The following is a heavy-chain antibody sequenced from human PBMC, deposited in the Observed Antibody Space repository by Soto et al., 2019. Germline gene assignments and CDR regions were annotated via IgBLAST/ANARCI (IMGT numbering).Heavy chain of an antibody. CDR3: ARGQRFSDWFDP. CDR1: GKSVSTFY. J-gene: IGHJ5*02. Sequence: PSETLSLTCTVSGKSVSTFYWSWIRQPPGKGLEWIGHAYYSGSTNYNPSLKSRVTISLDTSMNHFSLRLSSVTAADTAVYYCARGQRFSDWFDPWGQGTLVTVSS. V-gene: IGHV4-59*02. D-gene: IGHD3-3*01. CDR2: AYYSGST.